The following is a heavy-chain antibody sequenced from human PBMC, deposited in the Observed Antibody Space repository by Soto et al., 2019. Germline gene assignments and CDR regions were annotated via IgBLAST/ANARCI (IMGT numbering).Heavy chain of an antibody. Sequence: PGGALRLSCAASGFTFSSYAMSWVREARGKGLEWVSAISGSGGSTSSADSVKGRFTISRDNSKNTLYLQMNSLRAEDTAVYYCAKRPLDSSSSGYYWGQGTLVTVS. CDR3: AKRPLDSSSSGYY. D-gene: IGHD6-6*01. CDR1: GFTFSSYA. CDR2: ISGSGGST. J-gene: IGHJ4*02. V-gene: IGHV3-23*01.